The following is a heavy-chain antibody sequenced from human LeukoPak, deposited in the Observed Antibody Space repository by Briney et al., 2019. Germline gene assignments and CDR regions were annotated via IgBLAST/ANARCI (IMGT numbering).Heavy chain of an antibody. D-gene: IGHD2-2*02. CDR2: ISAYNGNT. J-gene: IGHJ4*02. Sequence: ASVKVSCKASGGTFSSYAISWVRQAPGQGLEWMGWISAYNGNTNYAQKLQGRVTMTTDTSTSTACMELRSLRSDDTAVYYCARLDCSSTSCYNYRGQGALVTVSS. CDR1: GGTFSSYA. CDR3: ARLDCSSTSCYNY. V-gene: IGHV1-18*01.